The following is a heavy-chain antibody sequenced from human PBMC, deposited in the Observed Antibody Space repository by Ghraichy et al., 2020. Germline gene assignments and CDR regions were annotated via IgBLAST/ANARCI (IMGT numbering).Heavy chain of an antibody. V-gene: IGHV1-46*01. CDR2: INPSGGST. CDR1: GYTFTSYY. D-gene: IGHD3-3*01. J-gene: IGHJ4*02. CDR3: ARDQSDFWSGYAPTLFDY. Sequence: ASVKVSCKASGYTFTSYYMHWVRQAPGQGLEWMGIINPSGGSTSYAQKFQGRVTMTRDTSTSTVYMELSSLRSEDTAVYYCARDQSDFWSGYAPTLFDYWGQGTLVTVSS.